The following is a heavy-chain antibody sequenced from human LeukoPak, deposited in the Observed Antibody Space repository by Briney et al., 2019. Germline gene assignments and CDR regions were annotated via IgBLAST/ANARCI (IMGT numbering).Heavy chain of an antibody. CDR1: GYTFTGYY. CDR2: INPNGGGT. D-gene: IGHD7-27*01. CDR3: ARDGDRLLDY. Sequence: ASVKVSCKASGYTFTGYYMHWVRQAPGQGREWMGWINPNGGGTNYAQKFQGRVTTTRDTSISTAYMELSRLRSDDTAVYYCARDGDRLLDYWGQGTLDTVSS. V-gene: IGHV1-2*02. J-gene: IGHJ4*02.